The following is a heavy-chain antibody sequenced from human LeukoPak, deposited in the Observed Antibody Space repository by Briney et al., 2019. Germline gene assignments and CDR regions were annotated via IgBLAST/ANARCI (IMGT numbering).Heavy chain of an antibody. D-gene: IGHD3-10*01. J-gene: IGHJ4*02. CDR3: ARACYYGSGSYYNVGGEFDY. Sequence: APVKVSCKASGYTFTGYYMHWVRQAPGQGLEWMGWINPNSGGTNYAQKFQGRVTMTRDTSISTAYMELSRLRSDDTAVYYCARACYYGSGSYYNVGGEFDYWGQGTLVTVSS. V-gene: IGHV1-2*02. CDR2: INPNSGGT. CDR1: GYTFTGYY.